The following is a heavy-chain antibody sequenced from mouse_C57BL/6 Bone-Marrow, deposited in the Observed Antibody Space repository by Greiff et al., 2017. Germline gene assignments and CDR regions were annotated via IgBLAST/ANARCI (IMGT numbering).Heavy chain of an antibody. CDR2: ISSGGSYT. CDR3: ARHGYHYAMDY. Sequence: EVKVVESGGDLVKPGGSLKLSCAASGFTFSSYGMSWVRQTPDKRLEWVATISSGGSYTYYPDSVKGRFTISRDNAKNTLYLQMSSLKSEDTAMYYCARHGYHYAMDYWGQGTSVTVSS. V-gene: IGHV5-6*01. D-gene: IGHD2-2*01. J-gene: IGHJ4*01. CDR1: GFTFSSYG.